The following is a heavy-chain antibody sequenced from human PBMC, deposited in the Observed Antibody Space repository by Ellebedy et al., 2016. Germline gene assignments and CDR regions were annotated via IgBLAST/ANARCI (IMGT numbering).Heavy chain of an antibody. CDR1: GFTFRDYW. Sequence: GGSLRLSCAASGFTFRDYWMSWVRQTPGKGLEWVANIKRDGSEIYYVDSLKGRFTISRDNAKNSLYLQMNSLRAEDTAVYYCARVYCSGGHCYYDYWGQGTLVTVSS. CDR3: ARVYCSGGHCYYDY. D-gene: IGHD2-15*01. J-gene: IGHJ4*02. V-gene: IGHV3-7*01. CDR2: IKRDGSEI.